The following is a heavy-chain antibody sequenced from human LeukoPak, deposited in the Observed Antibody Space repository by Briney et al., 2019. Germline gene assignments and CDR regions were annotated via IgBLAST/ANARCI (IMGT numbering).Heavy chain of an antibody. D-gene: IGHD3-22*01. V-gene: IGHV3-11*03. Sequence: GGSLRLSCAASGFTFSDYYMSWIRQAPGKGLEWVSYISSSSSYTNYADSVKGRFTISGDNAKNSLYLQMNSLRAEDTAVYYCARTYYYDSSGYSGMDAWGQGTTVTVSS. CDR2: ISSSSSYT. CDR1: GFTFSDYY. CDR3: ARTYYYDSSGYSGMDA. J-gene: IGHJ6*02.